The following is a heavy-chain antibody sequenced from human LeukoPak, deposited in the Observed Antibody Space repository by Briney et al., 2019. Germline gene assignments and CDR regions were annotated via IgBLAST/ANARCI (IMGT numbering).Heavy chain of an antibody. CDR2: ISSSSSYI. J-gene: IGHJ4*02. D-gene: IGHD6-13*01. V-gene: IGHV3-21*01. CDR1: GFTFSSYS. Sequence: PGGSLRLSCAASGFTFSSYSMNWVRQAPGKGLEWVSSISSSSSYIYYADSVKGRFTISRDNAKNSLYLQMSSLRAEDTAVYYCASSYSSSGGFMYYFDYWGQGTLVTVSS. CDR3: ASSYSSSGGFMYYFDY.